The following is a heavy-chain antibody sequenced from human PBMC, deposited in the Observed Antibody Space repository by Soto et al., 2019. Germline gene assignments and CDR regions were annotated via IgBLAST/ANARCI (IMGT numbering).Heavy chain of an antibody. D-gene: IGHD4-17*01. CDR1: GFTFSSYA. J-gene: IGHJ4*02. CDR2: ISYDGSNK. Sequence: AGGSLRLSCAASGFTFSSYAMHWVRQAPGKGLEWVAVISYDGSNKYYADSVKGRFTISRDNSKNTLYLQMNSLRAEDTAVYYCARDRGDYRIFDYWGQGTLVTVSS. V-gene: IGHV3-30-3*01. CDR3: ARDRGDYRIFDY.